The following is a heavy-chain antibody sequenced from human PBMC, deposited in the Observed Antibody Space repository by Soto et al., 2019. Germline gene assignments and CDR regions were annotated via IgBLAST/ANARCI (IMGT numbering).Heavy chain of an antibody. V-gene: IGHV3-15*01. CDR3: TKGFWSGYYFDYYYMDV. D-gene: IGHD3-3*01. Sequence: GGSLRLSCAASGFTFSNAWMSWVRQAPGKGLEWVGRIKSKTDGGTTDYAAPVKGRLTISRDDSKNRLYLQMNSLKTEDTAVYYCTKGFWSGYYFDYYYMDVWGKGTTVTVSS. J-gene: IGHJ6*03. CDR2: IKSKTDGGTT. CDR1: GFTFSNAW.